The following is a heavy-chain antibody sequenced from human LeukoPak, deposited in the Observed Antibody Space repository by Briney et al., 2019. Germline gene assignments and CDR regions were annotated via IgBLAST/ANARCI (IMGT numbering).Heavy chain of an antibody. Sequence: GGSLRLSCAASGFTFSNAWMSWVRQAPGKGLEWVGRIKSKTDGWTTDYAAPVKGRFTISRDDSKNTLYLQMNSLKTEDTAVYYCTTDSVRFLEWLLSASDYWGQGTLVTVSS. CDR3: TTDSVRFLEWLLSASDY. CDR1: GFTFSNAW. CDR2: IKSKTDGWTT. V-gene: IGHV3-15*01. D-gene: IGHD3-3*01. J-gene: IGHJ4*02.